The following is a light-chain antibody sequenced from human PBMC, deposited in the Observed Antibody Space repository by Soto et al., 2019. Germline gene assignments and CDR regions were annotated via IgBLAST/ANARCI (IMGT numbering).Light chain of an antibody. Sequence: EIVLTQSPGTLSLSPGERATLSCRASQSVSSSYLAWYQQKPGQAPILLIYGASSRATGIPGRFSGSGSGTDFTLTINRLEPEDFAVYYCQQYRSSPPYTFGQGTKLEIK. CDR1: QSVSSSY. CDR3: QQYRSSPPYT. J-gene: IGKJ2*01. V-gene: IGKV3-20*01. CDR2: GAS.